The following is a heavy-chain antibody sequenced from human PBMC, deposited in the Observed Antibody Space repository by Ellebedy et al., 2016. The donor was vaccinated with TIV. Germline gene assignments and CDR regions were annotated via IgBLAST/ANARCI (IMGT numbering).Heavy chain of an antibody. CDR2: ISNSGSTT. CDR1: GFTFSDFY. D-gene: IGHD3-22*01. J-gene: IGHJ4*02. CDR3: VGGPGYWTSDH. V-gene: IGHV3-11*04. Sequence: PGGSLRLSCAGSGFTFSDFYMSWMRQAPGKGLEWISYISNSGSTTKYADSAKGRFTISRDDAKKSLHLQMNSLRAEDTAVYYCVGGPGYWTSDHWGQGTLVTVS.